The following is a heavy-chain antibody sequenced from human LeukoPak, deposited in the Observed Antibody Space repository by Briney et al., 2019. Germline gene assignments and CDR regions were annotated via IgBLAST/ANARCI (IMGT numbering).Heavy chain of an antibody. CDR3: ARYSSSWDDAFAI. CDR1: CYTFTSYV. Sequence: EAAVKVSCKASCYTFTSYVISWGPQAPGQGLEWMGWIRAYKGNTNYTQNLQGRGPMPTNTSTRQAYMELRSLRSDDTAVYYCARYSSSWDDAFAIWGQGPMVTVSS. CDR2: IRAYKGNT. D-gene: IGHD6-13*01. V-gene: IGHV1-18*01. J-gene: IGHJ3*02.